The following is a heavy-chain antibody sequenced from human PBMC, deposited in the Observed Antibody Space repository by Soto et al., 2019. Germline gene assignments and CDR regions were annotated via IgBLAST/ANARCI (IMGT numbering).Heavy chain of an antibody. CDR2: ISGSGGST. V-gene: IGHV3-23*01. D-gene: IGHD5-12*01. J-gene: IGHJ6*02. Sequence: PGGSLRLSCAASGFTFSSYAMSWVRQAPGKGLEWVSAISGSGGSTYYADSVKGRFTISRDNSKNTLYLQMNSLRAEDTAVYYCANYGGYVYYGMDVWGQGTTVTVSS. CDR3: ANYGGYVYYGMDV. CDR1: GFTFSSYA.